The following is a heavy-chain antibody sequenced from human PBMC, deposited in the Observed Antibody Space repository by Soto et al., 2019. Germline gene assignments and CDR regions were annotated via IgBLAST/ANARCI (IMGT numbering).Heavy chain of an antibody. CDR3: ARDLLPWQPVGHWFDP. Sequence: PGGSLRLSCAASGFTFSSYAMHWVRQAPGKGLEWVAVISYDGSNKYYADSVKGRFTISRDNSKNTLYLQMNSLRAEDTAVYYCARDLLPWQPVGHWFDPWGQGTLVTVSS. CDR2: ISYDGSNK. J-gene: IGHJ5*02. V-gene: IGHV3-30-3*01. CDR1: GFTFSSYA. D-gene: IGHD6-6*01.